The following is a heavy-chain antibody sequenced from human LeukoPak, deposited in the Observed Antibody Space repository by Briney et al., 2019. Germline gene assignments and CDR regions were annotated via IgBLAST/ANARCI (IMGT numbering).Heavy chain of an antibody. V-gene: IGHV4-59*01. D-gene: IGHD3-10*01. Sequence: KPSETLSLTCTVSGGSISSYYWSWIRQPPGKGLEWIGYIYYSGSTNYNPSLKSRVTISVDTSKNQFSLKLSSVTAADTAVYYCARAPWYYYGSGSYYNSPFDYWGQGTLVTVSS. J-gene: IGHJ4*02. CDR1: GGSISSYY. CDR3: ARAPWYYYGSGSYYNSPFDY. CDR2: IYYSGST.